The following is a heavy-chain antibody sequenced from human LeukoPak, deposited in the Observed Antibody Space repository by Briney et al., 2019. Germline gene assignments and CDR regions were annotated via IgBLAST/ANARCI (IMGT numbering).Heavy chain of an antibody. V-gene: IGHV4-59*01. CDR1: GGSISSYY. J-gene: IGHJ4*02. CDR2: IYYSGST. Sequence: SETLSLTCTVSGGSISSYYWSWIRQPPGKGLEWIGYIYYSGSTNYNPSLKSRVTISVDTSKNQFSLKLSSVTAADTAVYYCARVPYDFWSGYPVYFDYWGQGTLVTVSS. CDR3: ARVPYDFWSGYPVYFDY. D-gene: IGHD3-3*01.